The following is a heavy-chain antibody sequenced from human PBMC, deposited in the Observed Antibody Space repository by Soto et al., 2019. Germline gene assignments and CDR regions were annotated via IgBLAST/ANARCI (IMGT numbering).Heavy chain of an antibody. Sequence: ASVKVSCKASGYTFSSYAISWVRQAPGQGLEWMGWISAYNGNTNYAQKLQGRVTISRDMSTSTAYMELSSLSPEDTAVYYRATDVGGYIYGLARHWGPGTLVPVSS. CDR3: ATDVGGYIYGLARH. J-gene: IGHJ4*02. CDR1: GYTFSSYA. D-gene: IGHD4-17*01. CDR2: ISAYNGNT. V-gene: IGHV1-18*01.